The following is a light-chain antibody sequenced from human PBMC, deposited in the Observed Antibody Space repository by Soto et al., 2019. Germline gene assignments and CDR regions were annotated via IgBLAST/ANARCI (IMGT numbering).Light chain of an antibody. J-gene: IGKJ2*01. Sequence: EIVLTQSPGPLSLSPEERATPSCRASQSVRNVYLAWYQQKPGQAPRLLIYDASNRATGIPDRFSGSGSGTDFTLTINRLEPEDFAVYYCQQSGSSPRTFGQGTKLEIK. CDR1: QSVRNVY. V-gene: IGKV3-20*01. CDR3: QQSGSSPRT. CDR2: DAS.